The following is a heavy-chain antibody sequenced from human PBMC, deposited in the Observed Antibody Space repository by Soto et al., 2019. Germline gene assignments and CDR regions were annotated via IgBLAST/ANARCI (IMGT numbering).Heavy chain of an antibody. J-gene: IGHJ4*02. CDR2: ISAYTGNT. D-gene: IGHD1-26*01. CDR3: ARDRGSYALDS. CDR1: GYTFTSYG. Sequence: QVQLVQSGAEVKKPGASVKVSCKASGYTFTSYGIIWVRQAPGQGLEWMGWISAYTGNTNYAQKLQGRVTMTTDTSTSTANMELRSLRSDDTAVYYCARDRGSYALDSWGQGTLVTVSS. V-gene: IGHV1-18*01.